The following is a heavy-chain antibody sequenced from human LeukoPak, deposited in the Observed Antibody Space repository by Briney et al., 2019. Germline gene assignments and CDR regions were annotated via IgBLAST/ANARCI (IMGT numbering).Heavy chain of an antibody. CDR1: GYTFPNYG. J-gene: IGHJ4*02. D-gene: IGHD5/OR15-5a*01. V-gene: IGHV1-18*01. CDR2: ISAYNGNT. CDR3: ARSRAGLGYFDY. Sequence: ASVTVSFKASGYTFPNYGIRWVRQAPGQGLEGMGWISAYNGNTNYARKLQGRVTMTTDTSTSTAYMELRSLRSDDTAVYYCARSRAGLGYFDYWGQGTLVTVSS.